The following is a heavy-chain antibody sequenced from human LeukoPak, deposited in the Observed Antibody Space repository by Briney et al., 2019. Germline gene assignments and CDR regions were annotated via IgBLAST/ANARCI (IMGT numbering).Heavy chain of an antibody. CDR3: ARFMIVDY. CDR2: ISTSGSTI. V-gene: IGHV3-48*01. J-gene: IGHJ4*02. D-gene: IGHD3-22*01. CDR1: GFTFTSYS. Sequence: GGSLRLSCTASGFTFTSYSMNWVRQAPGKGLEWISYISTSGSTIYYADSVKGRFTISRDNAKNSLYLQMNSLRAEDTAVYYCARFMIVDYWGQGTLVTVSS.